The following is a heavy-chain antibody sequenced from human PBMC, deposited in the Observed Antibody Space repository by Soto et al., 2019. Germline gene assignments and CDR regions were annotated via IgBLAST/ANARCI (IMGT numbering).Heavy chain of an antibody. D-gene: IGHD2-2*01. Sequence: PGGSLRLSCTASGFTFSSYGMHWVRQAPGKGLEWVAVIWYDGSNKYYADSVKGRFTISRDNPKNTLYLQMNSLRAEDTAVYYCARDANAYYYYYYYMDVWGKGTTVTVSS. J-gene: IGHJ6*03. CDR1: GFTFSSYG. CDR3: ARDANAYYYYYYYMDV. CDR2: IWYDGSNK. V-gene: IGHV3-33*01.